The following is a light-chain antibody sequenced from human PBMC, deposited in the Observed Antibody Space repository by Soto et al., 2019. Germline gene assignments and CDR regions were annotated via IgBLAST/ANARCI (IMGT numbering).Light chain of an antibody. Sequence: EIVLPQSPDTLSLSPGERATLSCRASQSVSSSYLAWYQQKPGQAPRLLIYDASSRTTGIPDRFSGSGSGTDFTLTISRLEPEDFAMYYCQQCGGSPTFGQGTKV. CDR1: QSVSSSY. V-gene: IGKV3-20*01. CDR3: QQCGGSPT. J-gene: IGKJ1*01. CDR2: DAS.